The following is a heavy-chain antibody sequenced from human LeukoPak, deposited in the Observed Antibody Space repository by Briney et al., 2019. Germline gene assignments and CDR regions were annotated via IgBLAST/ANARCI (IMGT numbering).Heavy chain of an antibody. D-gene: IGHD6-19*01. V-gene: IGHV4-39*01. J-gene: IGHJ3*02. Sequence: PSQTLSLICTVSGGSISSGDYYWSWIRQPPGKGLEWIGSIYYSGSTYYNPSLKSRVTISVDMSKNQFSLKLSSVTAADTAVYYCAGEGWDDAFDIWGQGTMVTVSS. CDR3: AGEGWDDAFDI. CDR2: IYYSGST. CDR1: GGSISSGDYY.